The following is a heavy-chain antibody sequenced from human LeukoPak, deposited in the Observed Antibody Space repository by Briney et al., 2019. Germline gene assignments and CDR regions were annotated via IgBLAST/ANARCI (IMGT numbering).Heavy chain of an antibody. J-gene: IGHJ5*02. D-gene: IGHD2-2*02. Sequence: ASVKVSCKASGYTFTSYYMHWVRQAPGKGLEWMGGFDPEDGETNYAQKFQGRVTMTEDTSTDTAYMELSSLRSEDTAVYYCATVPLGYCSSTSCYTCNWFDPWGQGTLVTVSS. V-gene: IGHV1-24*01. CDR3: ATVPLGYCSSTSCYTCNWFDP. CDR2: FDPEDGET. CDR1: GYTFTSYY.